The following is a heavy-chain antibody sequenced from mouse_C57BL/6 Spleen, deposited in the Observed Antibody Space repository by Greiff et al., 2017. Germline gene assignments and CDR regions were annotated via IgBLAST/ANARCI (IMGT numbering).Heavy chain of an antibody. CDR2: ISDGGSYT. CDR3: AREDYGSSLFAY. J-gene: IGHJ3*01. Sequence: EVQVVESGGGLVKPGGSLKLSCAASGFTFSSYAMSWVRQTPEKRLEWVATISDGGSYTYYPDNVKGRFTISRDNAKNNLYLQMSHLKSEDTAMYYCAREDYGSSLFAYWGQGTLVTVSA. V-gene: IGHV5-4*01. CDR1: GFTFSSYA. D-gene: IGHD1-1*01.